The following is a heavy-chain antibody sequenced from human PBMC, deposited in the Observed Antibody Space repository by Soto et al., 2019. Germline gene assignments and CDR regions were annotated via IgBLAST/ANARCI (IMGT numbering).Heavy chain of an antibody. CDR2: ISSGSDSI. CDR3: ARDRSADRFVQYFQH. Sequence: GGSLRLSCAASGFIFTSYSMVWVRLAPGKGLEWVASISSGSDSIFYADSVKGRFTVSRDNVKNSLFLQMNNLRAEDTAVYFCARDRSADRFVQYFQHWGQGTQVTVSS. CDR1: GFIFTSYS. D-gene: IGHD6-19*01. V-gene: IGHV3-21*01. J-gene: IGHJ1*01.